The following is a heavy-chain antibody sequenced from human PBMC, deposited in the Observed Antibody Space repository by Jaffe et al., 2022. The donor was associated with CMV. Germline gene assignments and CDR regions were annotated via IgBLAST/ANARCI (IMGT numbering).Heavy chain of an antibody. Sequence: QLQLQESGPGLVKPSETLSLTCTVSGGSISSSSYYWGWIRQPPGKGLEWIGSIYYSGSTYYNPSLKSRVTISVDTSKNQFSLKLSSVTAADTAVYYCARQQKPAGGCSSTSCYAGHYYYMDVWGKGTTVTVSS. CDR1: GGSISSSSYY. D-gene: IGHD2-2*01. CDR2: IYYSGST. J-gene: IGHJ6*03. V-gene: IGHV4-39*01. CDR3: ARQQKPAGGCSSTSCYAGHYYYMDV.